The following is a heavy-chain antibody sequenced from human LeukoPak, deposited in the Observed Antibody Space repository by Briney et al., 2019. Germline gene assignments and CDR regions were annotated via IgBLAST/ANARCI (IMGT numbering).Heavy chain of an antibody. CDR1: GGSISIYH. D-gene: IGHD1-26*01. J-gene: IGHJ4*02. CDR3: VRDRELTY. Sequence: SETLSLTCSVSGGSISIYHWSWVRQPPGKGLEWIGYIYNSGSTNYNPSLKSRVTISVDTSKNQFSLKLTSVTAADTAVYYCVRDRELTYWGQGTLVTVSS. CDR2: IYNSGST. V-gene: IGHV4-59*03.